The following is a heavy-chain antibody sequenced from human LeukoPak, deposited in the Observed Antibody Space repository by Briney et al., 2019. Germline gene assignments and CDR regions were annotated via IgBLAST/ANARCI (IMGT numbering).Heavy chain of an antibody. Sequence: TGESLRLSCAVSGFTFSNYAMSWVRQAPGKGLEWVSGISGSGGSTYYADSVKGRFTISRDNSKNTLYLQMNSLRAEDTAVYYCAKVDDSPFAWGRGTLVTVSS. CDR3: AKVDDSPFA. CDR1: GFTFSNYA. V-gene: IGHV3-23*01. J-gene: IGHJ4*02. D-gene: IGHD1-1*01. CDR2: ISGSGGST.